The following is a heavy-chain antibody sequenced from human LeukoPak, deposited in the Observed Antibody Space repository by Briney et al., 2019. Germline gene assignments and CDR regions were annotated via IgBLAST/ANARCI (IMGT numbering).Heavy chain of an antibody. Sequence: SETLSLTCAVYGGSFSGYYWSWIRQPPGKGLEWIGEINHSGSTNYYPSLKSRVTIALDTSKNQFSLKLNSVTAADTAVYYCARFGTSSSRFFDQWGQGTLVTVSS. CDR2: INHSGST. CDR3: ARFGTSSSRFFDQ. J-gene: IGHJ4*02. CDR1: GGSFSGYY. V-gene: IGHV4-34*01. D-gene: IGHD6-6*01.